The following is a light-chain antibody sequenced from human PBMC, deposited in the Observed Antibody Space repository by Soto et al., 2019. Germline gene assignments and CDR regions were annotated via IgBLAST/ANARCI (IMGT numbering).Light chain of an antibody. Sequence: EVVLTQSPATLSLSPGERATLSCRASQSVTNYLTWYQQKVGQAPRLLIYGASTRATGIPVRFSGSGSGTEFTLTISSLQSEDFAIYYCQHYNNWPFTFGPGTKVDIK. CDR1: QSVTNY. CDR3: QHYNNWPFT. CDR2: GAS. V-gene: IGKV3-15*01. J-gene: IGKJ3*01.